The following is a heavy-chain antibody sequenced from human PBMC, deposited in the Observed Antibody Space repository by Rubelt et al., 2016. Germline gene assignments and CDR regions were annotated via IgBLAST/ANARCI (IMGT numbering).Heavy chain of an antibody. J-gene: IGHJ5*01. Sequence: EVQLVESGGGLVQPGGSLRLSCAASGFTFRSYWMSWVRQAPGKGLEWVASINPDGSHKSPVDGRFSISRDNANKSLYLQMNSLRAGDTAVDYCARDLAYSGASWGHGTQVIVSS. CDR2: INPDGSHK. CDR1: GFTFRSYW. D-gene: IGHD5-12*01. V-gene: IGHV3-7*01. CDR3: ARDLAYSGAS.